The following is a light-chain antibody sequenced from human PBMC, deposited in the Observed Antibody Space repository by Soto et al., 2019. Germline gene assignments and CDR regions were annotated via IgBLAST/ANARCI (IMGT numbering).Light chain of an antibody. CDR2: DVS. CDR3: SSYTTSNTRQIV. V-gene: IGLV2-14*03. CDR1: SSDVGGYNY. Sequence: QSALTQPASVSGSPGQSITISCTGTSSDVGGYNYVSWYQHHPGKAPKLMIFDVSNRPSGVSNRFSGSKSGNTASLTISGLHPEDEADYYCSSYTTSNTRQIVFGTGTKVTV. J-gene: IGLJ1*01.